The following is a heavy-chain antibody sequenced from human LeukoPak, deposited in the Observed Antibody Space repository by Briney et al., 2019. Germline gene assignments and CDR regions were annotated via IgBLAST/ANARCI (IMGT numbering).Heavy chain of an antibody. D-gene: IGHD5-12*01. V-gene: IGHV4-59*12. Sequence: SETLSLTCTVSGGSISGYYWSWIRQPPGKGLEWIGYIYYSGTTNYNPSLKSRVTISVDTSKNQFSLKLSSVTAADTAVYYCASRRWLRWDGWFDPWGQGTLVTVSS. CDR2: IYYSGTT. CDR3: ASRRWLRWDGWFDP. CDR1: GGSISGYY. J-gene: IGHJ5*02.